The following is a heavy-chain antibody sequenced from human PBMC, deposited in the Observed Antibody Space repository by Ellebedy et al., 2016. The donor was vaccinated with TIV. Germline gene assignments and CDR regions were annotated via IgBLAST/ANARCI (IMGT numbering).Heavy chain of an antibody. V-gene: IGHV3-7*01. CDR3: ARRGSYGDYAVQVNSWFDT. D-gene: IGHD4-17*01. CDR2: IYQDGSFK. CDR1: GFNFRSYW. Sequence: PGGSLRLSCAASGFNFRSYWMSWVRQAPGKGLEWVANIYQDGSFKYYLDSVKGRFTISRDNANKSLFLQMNSLRVEDTAVYYCARRGSYGDYAVQVNSWFDTWGQGTLVSVSS. J-gene: IGHJ5*02.